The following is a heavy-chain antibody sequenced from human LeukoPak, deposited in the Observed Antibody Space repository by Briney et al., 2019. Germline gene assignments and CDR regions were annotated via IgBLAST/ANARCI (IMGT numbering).Heavy chain of an antibody. D-gene: IGHD2-2*01. CDR3: ARSGPAAIPVDAFDI. V-gene: IGHV1-18*01. CDR2: ISAYNGNT. Sequence: ASVKVSCKASGYTFTSYGISWVRQAPGQGLEWMGWISAYNGNTNYAQKLQGRVTMATDTSTSTAHMELRSLRSDDTAVYYCARSGPAAIPVDAFDIWGQGTMVTVSS. J-gene: IGHJ3*02. CDR1: GYTFTSYG.